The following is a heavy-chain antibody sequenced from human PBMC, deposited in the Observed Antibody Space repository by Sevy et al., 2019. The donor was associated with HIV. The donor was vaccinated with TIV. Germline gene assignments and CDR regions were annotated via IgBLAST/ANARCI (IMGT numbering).Heavy chain of an antibody. CDR1: GVSISPYY. V-gene: IGHV4-59*01. CDR2: SGSS. CDR3: ASGGPNQHQLDYFDY. J-gene: IGHJ4*02. Sequence: SETLSLTCTVSGVSISPYYWAWIRQPPGKGLECIGFSGSSNYNPSLKSRVTTSVDTSKNPFSLKLGSVTAADTAIYYCASGGPNQHQLDYFDYWGQGTLVTVSS. D-gene: IGHD2-2*01.